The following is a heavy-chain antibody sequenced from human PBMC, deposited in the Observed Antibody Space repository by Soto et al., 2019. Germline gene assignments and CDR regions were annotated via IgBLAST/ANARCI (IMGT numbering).Heavy chain of an antibody. CDR1: GFTFDDYA. V-gene: IGHV3-9*01. Sequence: EVQLVESGGGLVQPGRSLRLSCAASGFTFDDYAMHWVRQAPGKGLEWVSGISWNSGSIGYADSVKGRFTISRDNAKNSLYLQMNSLRAEDTALYYCAKDIWGREYYYDSSGYPGTAFDIWGQGTMVTVSS. CDR3: AKDIWGREYYYDSSGYPGTAFDI. CDR2: ISWNSGSI. D-gene: IGHD3-22*01. J-gene: IGHJ3*02.